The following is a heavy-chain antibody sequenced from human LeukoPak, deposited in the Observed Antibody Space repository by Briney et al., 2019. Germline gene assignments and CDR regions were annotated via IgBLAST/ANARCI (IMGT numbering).Heavy chain of an antibody. CDR3: ARRDGIPLDY. CDR1: GGSFSGYY. J-gene: IGHJ4*02. CDR2: INHSGST. D-gene: IGHD1-14*01. Sequence: SETLSLTCAVYGGSFSGYYWSWIRPPPGKGLEWIGEINHSGSTNYNPSLKSRVTISVDTSKNQFSLKLSSVTAADTAVYYCARRDGIPLDYWGQGTLVTVSS. V-gene: IGHV4-34*01.